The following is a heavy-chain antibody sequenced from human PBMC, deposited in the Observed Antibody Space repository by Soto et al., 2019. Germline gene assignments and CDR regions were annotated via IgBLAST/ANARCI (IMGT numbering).Heavy chain of an antibody. D-gene: IGHD2-21*02. CDR1: GFSLSTGGVG. CDR2: IYWDNDK. V-gene: IGHV2-5*02. Sequence: QITLKESGPTLVKPTQTLTLTCTFSGFSLSTGGVGVGWIRQPPGEALEWLALIYWDNDKRYSPSLKSRLTITKDASKNQTVLTMPNMDPVDTATYYCAHSRCGGDCLQSYSSHYSYGMDVWGPGTTVTVSS. CDR3: AHSRCGGDCLQSYSSHYSYGMDV. J-gene: IGHJ6*02.